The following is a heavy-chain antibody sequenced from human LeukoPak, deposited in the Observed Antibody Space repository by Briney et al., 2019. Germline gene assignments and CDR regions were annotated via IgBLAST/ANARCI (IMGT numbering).Heavy chain of an antibody. J-gene: IGHJ4*02. CDR2: ISYVGSNK. D-gene: IGHD2-21*02. V-gene: IGHV3-30-3*01. CDR1: GFTFSSYA. Sequence: PGGSLRLSRAASGFTFSSYAMHWVRQAPGKGLEWVAVISYVGSNKYYADSVKGRFTISRDNSKNTLYLQMNSLRAEDTAVYYCASDSYCGGDCYSANDYWGQGTLVTVSS. CDR3: ASDSYCGGDCYSANDY.